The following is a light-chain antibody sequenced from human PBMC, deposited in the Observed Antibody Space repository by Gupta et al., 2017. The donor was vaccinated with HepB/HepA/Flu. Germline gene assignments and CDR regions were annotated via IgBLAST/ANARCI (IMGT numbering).Light chain of an antibody. V-gene: IGKV1-39*01. CDR3: QQSYTYPYT. J-gene: IGKJ2*01. Sequence: DIQLTQPLSSLPASEGDRVSIACRASQGISNYLNWYQKKSGKAPKLLIYDASSLQSGVPSRFSGRGSGTDFTLTISSLQPEDFATYYCQQSYTYPYTFGQGTKLESK. CDR2: DAS. CDR1: QGISNY.